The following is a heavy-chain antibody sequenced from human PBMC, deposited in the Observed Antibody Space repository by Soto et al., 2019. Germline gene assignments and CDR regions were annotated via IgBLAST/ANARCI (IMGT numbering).Heavy chain of an antibody. CDR2: INPNSGGT. CDR1: GYTFTGYY. Sequence: ASVKVSCKASGYTFTGYYMHWVRQAPGQGLEWMGWINPNSGGTNYAQKFQGWVTMTRDTSISTAYMELSRLRSDDTAVYYCARGMTTVTMELREIDYWGQGTLVTVSS. D-gene: IGHD4-17*01. V-gene: IGHV1-2*04. J-gene: IGHJ4*02. CDR3: ARGMTTVTMELREIDY.